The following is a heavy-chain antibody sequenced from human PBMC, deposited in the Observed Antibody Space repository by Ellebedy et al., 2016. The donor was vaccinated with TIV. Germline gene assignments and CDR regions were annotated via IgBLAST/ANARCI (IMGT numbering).Heavy chain of an antibody. Sequence: SGPTLVKPTQTLTLTCTVSGFSLSNNKMGMSWLRQPPGKALEWLAHLFSNDEKLYSTSLKSRLTISKDTSKSQVFLTLTNMDPVDTATYYCARIDGATIYDYWGQGTLVTVSS. CDR3: ARIDGATIYDY. V-gene: IGHV2-26*01. CDR1: GFSLSNNKMG. J-gene: IGHJ4*02. CDR2: LFSNDEK. D-gene: IGHD5-12*01.